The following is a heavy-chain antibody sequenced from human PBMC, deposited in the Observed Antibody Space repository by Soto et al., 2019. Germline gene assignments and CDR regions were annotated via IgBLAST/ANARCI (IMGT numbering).Heavy chain of an antibody. J-gene: IGHJ6*02. CDR3: ARASEAMVRGVIIFGNYYYYYGMDV. V-gene: IGHV1-46*01. D-gene: IGHD3-10*01. CDR1: GYTFTSYY. CDR2: INPSGGST. Sequence: QVQLVQSGAEVKKPGASVKVSCKASGYTFTSYYMHWVRQAPGQGLEWMGIINPSGGSTSYAQKFQGRVTMTRATSTSTVYMELSSLRSEDTAVYYCARASEAMVRGVIIFGNYYYYYGMDVWGQGTTVTVSS.